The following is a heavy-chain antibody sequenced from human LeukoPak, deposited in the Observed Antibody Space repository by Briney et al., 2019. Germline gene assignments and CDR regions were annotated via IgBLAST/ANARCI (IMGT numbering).Heavy chain of an antibody. CDR1: GLIFSSYV. D-gene: IGHD3-10*01. CDR2: ISGTGSDT. Sequence: PGGSLRLSCAASGLIFSSYVMSWVRQAPGKGLEWVSTISGTGSDTCYTDSVKGRFTISSDTSKNTLYLQMNSLRAEDTAVYYCARDLSPVVRASPMGYWGQGTLVTVSS. CDR3: ARDLSPVVRASPMGY. V-gene: IGHV3-23*01. J-gene: IGHJ4*02.